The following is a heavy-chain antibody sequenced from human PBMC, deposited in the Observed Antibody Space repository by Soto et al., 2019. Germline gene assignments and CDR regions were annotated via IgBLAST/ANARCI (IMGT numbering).Heavy chain of an antibody. CDR2: IKQDGSEK. J-gene: IGHJ4*02. V-gene: IGHV3-7*01. Sequence: GGSLRLSCAASGFTFSSYWMSWVRQAPGKGLEWVANIKQDGSEKYYVDSVKGRFTISRDNAKNSLYLQMNSLRAEDTAVYYCARAYDFWSGYPHIDYWGQGTLVTVSS. D-gene: IGHD3-3*01. CDR3: ARAYDFWSGYPHIDY. CDR1: GFTFSSYW.